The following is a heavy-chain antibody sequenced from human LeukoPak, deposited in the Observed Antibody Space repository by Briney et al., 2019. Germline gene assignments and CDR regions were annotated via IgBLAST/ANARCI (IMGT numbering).Heavy chain of an antibody. CDR3: ARQTPVDTAMVTSMDY. CDR2: IYPGDSDT. CDR1: GYSFTSYW. J-gene: IGHJ4*02. D-gene: IGHD5-18*01. V-gene: IGHV5-51*01. Sequence: GESLKISCKGSGYSFTSYWIGWVRQMPGKGLEWMGIIYPGDSDTRYSPSFQGQVTISADKSISTAYLQWSSLKASDTRMYYCARQTPVDTAMVTSMDYWSQGTLVTVSS.